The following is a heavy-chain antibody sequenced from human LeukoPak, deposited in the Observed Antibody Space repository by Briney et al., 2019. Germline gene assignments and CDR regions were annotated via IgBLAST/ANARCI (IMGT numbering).Heavy chain of an antibody. Sequence: SETLSLTCTVSGGSISSYYWSWIRQPPGEGLEWIGYIYYSGSTNYNPSLKSRVTISVDTSKNQFSLKLSSVTAADTAVYYCARSYSGYDNAFDIWGQGTMVTVSS. CDR1: GGSISSYY. J-gene: IGHJ3*02. V-gene: IGHV4-59*01. D-gene: IGHD5-12*01. CDR2: IYYSGST. CDR3: ARSYSGYDNAFDI.